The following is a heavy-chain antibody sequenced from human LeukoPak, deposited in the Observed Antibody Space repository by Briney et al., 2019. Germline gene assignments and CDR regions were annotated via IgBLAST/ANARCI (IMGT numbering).Heavy chain of an antibody. CDR1: GGSITSYY. Sequence: ESGPGLVKPSGTLSLTCSVSGGSITSYYWSWIRQPPGKGLEWIGHVSDGGRTNYSPSLRSRVSISVDTSKNQFSLKLNSVTAADTAVYFCARASTTFDDWGQGTLVTVSS. D-gene: IGHD1-14*01. J-gene: IGHJ4*02. CDR2: VSDGGRT. V-gene: IGHV4-59*01. CDR3: ARASTTFDD.